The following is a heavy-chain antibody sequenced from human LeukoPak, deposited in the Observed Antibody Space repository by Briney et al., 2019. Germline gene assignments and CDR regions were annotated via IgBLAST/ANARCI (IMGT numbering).Heavy chain of an antibody. V-gene: IGHV3-30*18. CDR1: GFTFSSYG. Sequence: GGSLRLSCAASGFTFSSYGMHWVRQAPGKGVEWVAVISYDGSNKYYADSVKGRFTISRDNSKNTLYLQMNSLRAEDTAVYYCAKDRDDSSGYYSLILDYWGQGTLVTVSS. CDR2: ISYDGSNK. CDR3: AKDRDDSSGYYSLILDY. J-gene: IGHJ4*02. D-gene: IGHD3-22*01.